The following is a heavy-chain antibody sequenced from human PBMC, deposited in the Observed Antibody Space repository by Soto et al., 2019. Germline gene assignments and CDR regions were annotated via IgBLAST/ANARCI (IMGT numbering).Heavy chain of an antibody. V-gene: IGHV3-30-3*01. J-gene: IGHJ4*02. CDR1: GFTFSSYA. CDR3: ARAPGYSYAWDY. CDR2: ISYDGSNK. Sequence: QVQLVESGGGVVQPGRSLRLSCAASGFTFSSYAMHWVRQAPGKGLEWVAVISYDGSNKYYADSVKGRFTISRDNSKNTLYLQMNSLRAEDTAVYYCARAPGYSYAWDYWGQGTLVTVSS. D-gene: IGHD5-18*01.